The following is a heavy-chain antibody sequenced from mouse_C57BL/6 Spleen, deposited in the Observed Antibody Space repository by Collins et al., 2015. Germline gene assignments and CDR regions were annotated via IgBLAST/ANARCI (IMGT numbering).Heavy chain of an antibody. CDR2: ISCYNGAT. CDR3: ARGLLRNAMDY. CDR1: GYSFTGYY. V-gene: IGHV1S34*01. J-gene: IGHJ4*01. Sequence: LVRTGASVKISCKASGYSFTGYYMQWVKQSHGKSLEWIGYISCYNGATSYNQKFKGKATFTVDTSSSTAYMQFNSLTSEDSAVYYCARGLLRNAMDYWGQGTSVTVSS. D-gene: IGHD2-3*01.